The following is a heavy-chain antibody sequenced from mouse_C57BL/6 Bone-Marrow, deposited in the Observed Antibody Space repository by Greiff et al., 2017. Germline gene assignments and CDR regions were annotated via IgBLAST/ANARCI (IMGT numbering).Heavy chain of an antibody. V-gene: IGHV1-81*01. J-gene: IGHJ4*01. CDR2: IYPTSGNT. CDR3: ASLYDEYAFDY. CDR1: GYTFTSYG. D-gene: IGHD2-12*01. Sequence: VQLQQSGAELARPGASVKLSCKASGYTFTSYGISWVKQRPGQGLEWIGEIYPTSGNTNYNEKFKGKATLTADKSSSTAYMHLRSLTSEDSAVYFYASLYDEYAFDYWGQGASVTFAS.